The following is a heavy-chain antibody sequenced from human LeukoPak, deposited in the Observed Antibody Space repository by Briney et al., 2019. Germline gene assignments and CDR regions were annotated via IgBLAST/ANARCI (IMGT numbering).Heavy chain of an antibody. V-gene: IGHV4-34*01. J-gene: IGHJ4*02. CDR3: ARGANFWSPDY. CDR2: INHSGST. CDR1: GGSFSGYY. D-gene: IGHD4/OR15-4a*01. Sequence: SETLSLTCAVYGGSFSGYYWSWIRQPPGKGLEWIGEINHSGSTNYNPSLKSRVTISVDTSKNQFSLKLSSVTAADTAVYYCARGANFWSPDYWGQGTPVTVSS.